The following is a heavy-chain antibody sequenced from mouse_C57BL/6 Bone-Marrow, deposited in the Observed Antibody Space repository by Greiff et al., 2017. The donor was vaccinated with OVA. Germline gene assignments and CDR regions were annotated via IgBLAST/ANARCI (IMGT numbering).Heavy chain of an antibody. D-gene: IGHD1-1*01. CDR3: AITTVVAKGYYFDY. Sequence: VQLQQSGPELVKPGASVKIPCKASGYTFTDYNMDWVKQSHGKSLEWIGDINPNNGGTIYNQKFKGKATLTVDKSSSTAYMELRSLTSEDTAVYYCAITTVVAKGYYFDYWGQGTTLTVSS. V-gene: IGHV1-18*01. CDR1: GYTFTDYN. CDR2: INPNNGGT. J-gene: IGHJ2*01.